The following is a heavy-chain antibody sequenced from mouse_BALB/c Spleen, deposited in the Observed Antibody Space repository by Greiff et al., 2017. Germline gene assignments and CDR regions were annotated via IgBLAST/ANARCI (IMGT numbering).Heavy chain of an antibody. J-gene: IGHJ3*01. D-gene: IGHD2-1*01. CDR1: GYSITSGYY. CDR2: ISYDGSN. CDR3: ARSRNYWFAY. Sequence: EVQLQESGPGLVKPSQSLSLTCSVTGYSITSGYYWNWIRQFPGNKLEWMGYISYDGSNNYNPSLKNRISITRDTSKNQFFLKLNSVTTEDTATYYCARSRNYWFAYWGQGTLVTVSA. V-gene: IGHV3-6*02.